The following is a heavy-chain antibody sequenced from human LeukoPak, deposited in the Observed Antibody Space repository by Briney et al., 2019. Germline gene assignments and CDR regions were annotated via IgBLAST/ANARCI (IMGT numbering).Heavy chain of an antibody. J-gene: IGHJ3*02. CDR3: ASRGSSWYPVGAFDI. V-gene: IGHV1-2*02. Sequence: ASVKVSCKASGYTFTGYYMHWVRQAPGQGLEWMGWINPNSGGTNYAQKFQGRVTMTRDTSSSTAYMELSRLRSDDTAVYYCASRGSSWYPVGAFDIWGQGTMVTVSS. CDR1: GYTFTGYY. CDR2: INPNSGGT. D-gene: IGHD6-13*01.